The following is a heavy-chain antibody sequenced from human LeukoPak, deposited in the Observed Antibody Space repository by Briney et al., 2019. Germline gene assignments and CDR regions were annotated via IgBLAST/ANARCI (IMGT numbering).Heavy chain of an antibody. CDR2: IYYSGST. V-gene: IGHV4-39*01. J-gene: IGHJ5*02. CDR1: GASLDSGDYY. CDR3: ARHIIAAAGKVGFDP. D-gene: IGHD6-13*01. Sequence: SETLSLTCAVSGASLDSGDYYWGWIRQSPGRGLECIASIYYSGSTYYNPSLKSRVTISVDTSKNQFSLKLSSVTAADTAVYYCARHIIAAAGKVGFDPWGQGTLVTVSS.